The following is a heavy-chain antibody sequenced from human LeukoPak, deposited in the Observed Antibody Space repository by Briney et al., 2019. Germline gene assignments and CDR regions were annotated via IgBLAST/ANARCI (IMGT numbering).Heavy chain of an antibody. CDR2: IKQDGSEK. CDR1: GFTFSSYW. Sequence: GGSLRLSCAASGFTFSSYWMSWVRQAPGKGLEWVANIKQDGSEKYYVDSVKGRFTISRDNAKNSLYLQMNSLRAEDTALYYCAKALTGGSFDYWGQGTLVTVSS. CDR3: AKALTGGSFDY. D-gene: IGHD1-26*01. V-gene: IGHV3-7*03. J-gene: IGHJ4*02.